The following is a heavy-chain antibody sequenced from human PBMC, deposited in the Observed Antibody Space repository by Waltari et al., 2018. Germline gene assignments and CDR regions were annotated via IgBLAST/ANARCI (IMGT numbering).Heavy chain of an antibody. J-gene: IGHJ4*02. CDR1: GFTFDDYA. D-gene: IGHD4-17*01. CDR3: AKDKSYGMTTVTFDY. V-gene: IGHV3-9*03. Sequence: EVQLVESGGGLVQPGRSLRLSCAASGFTFDDYAMHWVRQAPGKGLEWVSGISWNSGSIGYADSVKGRFTISRDNAKNSLYLQMNSLRAEDMALYYCAKDKSYGMTTVTFDYWGQGTLVTVSS. CDR2: ISWNSGSI.